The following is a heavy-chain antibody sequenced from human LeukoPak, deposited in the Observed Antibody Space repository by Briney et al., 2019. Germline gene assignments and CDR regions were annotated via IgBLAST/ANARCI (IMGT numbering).Heavy chain of an antibody. CDR2: IKQDGSEK. CDR1: GFTFSNYW. Sequence: PGGSLRLSCAAPGFTFSNYWMTWVRQAPGKGLEWVATIKQDGSEKYYMDFVKGRFTISRDNAKNSLYLQMNSLRAEDTAVYYCAELGITMIGGVWGKGTTVTISS. D-gene: IGHD3-10*02. CDR3: AELGITMIGGV. J-gene: IGHJ6*04. V-gene: IGHV3-7*01.